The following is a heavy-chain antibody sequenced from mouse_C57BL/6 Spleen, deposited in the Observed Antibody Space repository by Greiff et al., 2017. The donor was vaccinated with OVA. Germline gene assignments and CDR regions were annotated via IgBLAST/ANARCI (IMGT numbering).Heavy chain of an antibody. D-gene: IGHD1-2*01. J-gene: IGHJ1*03. CDR1: GYSFTGYY. V-gene: IGHV1-42*01. CDR2: INPSTGGT. CDR3: ARSLRPYFDV. Sequence: EVQLQQSGPELVKPGASVKISCKASGYSFTGYYMNWVKQSPEKSLEWIGEINPSTGGTTYNQKFKAKATLTVDKSSSTAYMQLKSLTSEDSAVYYCARSLRPYFDVWGTGTTVTVSS.